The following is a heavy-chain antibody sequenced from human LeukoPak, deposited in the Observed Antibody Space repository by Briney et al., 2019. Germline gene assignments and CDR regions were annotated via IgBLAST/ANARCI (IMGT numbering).Heavy chain of an antibody. CDR1: GGTFSSYA. CDR3: ALYDSSGYYHYSDY. V-gene: IGHV1-69*13. CDR2: IIPIFGTA. Sequence: GASVKVSCKASGGTFSSYAISWVRQAPGQGLEWMGGIIPIFGTANYAQKFQGRVTITADESTSTAYMELSSLRSEDTAVYYCALYDSSGYYHYSDYWGQGTLVTVSS. D-gene: IGHD3-22*01. J-gene: IGHJ4*02.